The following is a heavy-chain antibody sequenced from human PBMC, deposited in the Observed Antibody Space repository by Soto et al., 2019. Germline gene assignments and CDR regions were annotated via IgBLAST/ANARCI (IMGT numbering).Heavy chain of an antibody. D-gene: IGHD1-1*01. J-gene: IGHJ5*02. CDR2: ISSSSSYT. CDR3: AREIVDVSWKYRFDP. CDR1: GFTFSDYY. Sequence: GGSLRLSCAASGFTFSDYYMSWIRQAPGKGLEWVSYISSSSSYTNYADSVKGRFTISRDNAKNSLYLQMNSLRAEDTAVYYCAREIVDVSWKYRFDPWGQGTLVTVSS. V-gene: IGHV3-11*06.